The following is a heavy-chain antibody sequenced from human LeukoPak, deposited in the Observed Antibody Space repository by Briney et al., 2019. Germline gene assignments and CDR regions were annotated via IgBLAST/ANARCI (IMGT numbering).Heavy chain of an antibody. CDR3: ARGRGGVVGATIDY. D-gene: IGHD1-26*01. CDR1: GGSISTYY. CDR2: ISSSSSYI. V-gene: IGHV3-21*01. J-gene: IGHJ4*02. Sequence: PSETLSLTCTVSGGSISTYYWSWIRQPPGKGLEWVSSISSSSSYIYYADSVKGRFTISRDNAKNSLYLQMNSLRAEDTAVYYCARGRGGVVGATIDYWGQGTLVTVSS.